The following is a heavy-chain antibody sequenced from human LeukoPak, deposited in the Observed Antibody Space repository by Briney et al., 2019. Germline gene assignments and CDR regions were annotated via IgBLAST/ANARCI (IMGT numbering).Heavy chain of an antibody. J-gene: IGHJ3*02. CDR2: IYTSGST. Sequence: SETLSLTCAVYGGSFSAYYWSWIRQPPGKGLEWIGRIYTSGSTNYNPSLKSRVTMSVDTSKNQFSLKLSSVTAADTAVYYCARGDYSHDAFDIWGQGTMVTVSS. V-gene: IGHV4-59*10. D-gene: IGHD2-15*01. CDR3: ARGDYSHDAFDI. CDR1: GGSFSAYY.